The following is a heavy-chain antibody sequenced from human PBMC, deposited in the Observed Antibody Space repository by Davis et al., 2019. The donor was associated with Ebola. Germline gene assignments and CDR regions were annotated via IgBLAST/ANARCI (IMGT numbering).Heavy chain of an antibody. J-gene: IGHJ6*04. Sequence: SLKISCAASGFTFDDYAMHWVRQAPGKGLEWVSGISWNSGSIGYADSVKGRFTISRDNAKNSLYLQMNSLRAEDTALYYCAKDYYSSSSFYYYYGMDVWGKGTTVTVSS. CDR2: ISWNSGSI. D-gene: IGHD6-6*01. CDR1: GFTFDDYA. CDR3: AKDYYSSSSFYYYYGMDV. V-gene: IGHV3-9*01.